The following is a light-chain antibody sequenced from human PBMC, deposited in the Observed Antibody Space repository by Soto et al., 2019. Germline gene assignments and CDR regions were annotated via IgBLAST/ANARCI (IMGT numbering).Light chain of an antibody. CDR3: QSYDSSVSGWV. CDR1: SCNLGAGFD. CDR2: GIS. V-gene: IGLV1-40*01. Sequence: QSVLTQPPSVSGAPGQRVTISCTGSSCNLGAGFDVHWYQQLPGKAPKVIIYGISNRPSGVPNRFSGSKSGTSASLAITGLKAEDEAEYYCQSYDSSVSGWVFGGGTKLTVL. J-gene: IGLJ3*02.